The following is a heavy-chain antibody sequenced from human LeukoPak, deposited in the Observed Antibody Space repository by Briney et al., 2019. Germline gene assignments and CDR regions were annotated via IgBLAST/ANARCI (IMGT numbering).Heavy chain of an antibody. J-gene: IGHJ5*02. CDR1: GGSISSSGYY. V-gene: IGHV4-39*01. CDR2: IYYSGST. D-gene: IGHD1-26*01. Sequence: PSETLSLTCSVSGGSISSSGYYWGWIRQPPGKGLEWIASIYYSGSTYYNPSLKSRVTISVDTSKNQLSLKLSSLTAADTAVYYCARHEYSGSYYGLSWFDPWGQGTLVTVSS. CDR3: ARHEYSGSYYGLSWFDP.